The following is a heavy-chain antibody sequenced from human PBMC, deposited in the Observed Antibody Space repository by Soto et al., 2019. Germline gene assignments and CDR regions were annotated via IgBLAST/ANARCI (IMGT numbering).Heavy chain of an antibody. D-gene: IGHD5-12*01. Sequence: SGPTLVNPTQTLTLTCTFSGFSFTTAGVAVGWIRQTPGGALEWLTLIYYNDDRRFSPSLKTRLTITGDTSKYQVVLSLTNVDPGDTATYFCAHSDGGYEIIYFDFWGQGIPVTVSS. CDR3: AHSDGGYEIIYFDF. J-gene: IGHJ4*02. CDR1: GFSFTTAGVA. V-gene: IGHV2-5*01. CDR2: IYYNDDR.